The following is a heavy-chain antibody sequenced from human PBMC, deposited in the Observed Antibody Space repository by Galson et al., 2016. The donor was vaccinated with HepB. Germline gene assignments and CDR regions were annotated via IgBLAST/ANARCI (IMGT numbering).Heavy chain of an antibody. CDR2: IRFDGSFE. J-gene: IGHJ4*02. D-gene: IGHD3-10*01. CDR3: SPGSRTAAPDFDY. Sequence: SLRLSCAASGFSFSSYGLHWVRQAPGKGLEWVAVIRFDGSFEHYGDSVKGRFTISKDNSKNTLYLQVNNLRVEDTGVYYCSPGSRTAAPDFDYWGQGTQVTVSS. CDR1: GFSFSSYG. V-gene: IGHV3-33*01.